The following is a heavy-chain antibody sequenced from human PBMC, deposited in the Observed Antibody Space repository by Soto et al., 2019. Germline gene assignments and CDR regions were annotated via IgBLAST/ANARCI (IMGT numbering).Heavy chain of an antibody. CDR1: GGSISSGGYY. J-gene: IGHJ5*02. Sequence: SETLSLTCTVSGGSISSGGYYWSWIRQHPGKGLEWIGYIYYSGSTYYNPSLKSRVNISVDTSKNQFSLKLSSVTAADTAVYYCARIYSGYDWGDNWFDPWGQGTLVTVSS. CDR3: ARIYSGYDWGDNWFDP. V-gene: IGHV4-31*03. D-gene: IGHD5-12*01. CDR2: IYYSGST.